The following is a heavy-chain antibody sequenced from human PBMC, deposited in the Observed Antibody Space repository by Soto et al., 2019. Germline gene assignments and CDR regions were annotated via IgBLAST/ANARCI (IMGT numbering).Heavy chain of an antibody. J-gene: IGHJ4*02. V-gene: IGHV3-23*01. CDR2: ISRSGNST. CDR1: GLNFISHG. CDR3: AKDAKILDWLPTSYYFDL. D-gene: IGHD3-9*01. Sequence: GGSLRLPYAVSGLNFISHGMTWVRQSPGKGLEWVPSISRSGNSTYSADSVRGRFTISRDNSKNTLYLQMSSLRAEDTAVYYCAKDAKILDWLPTSYYFDLWGQGTLVTVSS.